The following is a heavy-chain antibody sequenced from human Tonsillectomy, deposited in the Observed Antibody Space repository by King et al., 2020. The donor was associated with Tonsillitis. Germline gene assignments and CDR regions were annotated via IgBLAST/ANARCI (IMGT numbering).Heavy chain of an antibody. D-gene: IGHD4-17*01. CDR1: GFTFSSYC. J-gene: IGHJ4*02. CDR2: INQDGSEK. V-gene: IGHV3-7*03. CDR3: ARDSGLRYDY. Sequence: VQLVESGGGLVQPGGSLRLSCAASGFTFSSYCMSWVRQAPGKGLEWGANINQDGSEKYYVDSVKGRFTISRDNAKNSLYLQMSSLRAEDTAVYYCARDSGLRYDYWGQGTLVTVSS.